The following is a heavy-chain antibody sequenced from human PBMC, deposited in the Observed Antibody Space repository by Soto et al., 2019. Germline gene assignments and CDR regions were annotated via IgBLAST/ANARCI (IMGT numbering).Heavy chain of an antibody. CDR1: GGTFSSYA. Sequence: QVQLVQSGAEVKKPGSSVKVSCKASGGTFSSYAISWVRQAPGQGLEWMGGIIPIFGTANYAQKFQGRVTSTADESTSTAYMELSSLRSEDTAVYYCARQIVPAANRYYYYYGMDVWGQGTTVTVSS. D-gene: IGHD2-2*01. CDR2: IIPIFGTA. J-gene: IGHJ6*02. CDR3: ARQIVPAANRYYYYYGMDV. V-gene: IGHV1-69*01.